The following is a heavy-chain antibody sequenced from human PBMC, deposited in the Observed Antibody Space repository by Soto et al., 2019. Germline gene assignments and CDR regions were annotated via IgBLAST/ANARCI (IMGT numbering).Heavy chain of an antibody. D-gene: IGHD3-16*02. CDR3: ATTKYYDYIWGSYRLGAFDI. CDR1: GGSISSSSYY. J-gene: IGHJ3*02. Sequence: PSETLSLTCTVSGGSISSSSYYWGLIRQPPGKGLEWIGSIYYSGSTYYNPSLKSRVTISVDTSKNQFSLKLSSVTAADTAVYYCATTKYYDYIWGSYRLGAFDIWGQGTMVTVSS. V-gene: IGHV4-39*01. CDR2: IYYSGST.